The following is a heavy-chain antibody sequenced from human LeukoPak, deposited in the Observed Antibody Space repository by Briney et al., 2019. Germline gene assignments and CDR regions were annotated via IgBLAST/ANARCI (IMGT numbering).Heavy chain of an antibody. D-gene: IGHD3-9*01. J-gene: IGHJ4*02. CDR3: ARDSYDILTGYYSGPDY. CDR1: GFTFSSFG. Sequence: GTSLRLSCAASGFTFSSFGMHWVRQAPGKGLEWVTLIWYDGSSEYYVDSVKGRLTISRDNSKNTLYLQINSLRAEDTAVYYCARDSYDILTGYYSGPDYWGQGTQVTVSS. V-gene: IGHV3-33*01. CDR2: IWYDGSSE.